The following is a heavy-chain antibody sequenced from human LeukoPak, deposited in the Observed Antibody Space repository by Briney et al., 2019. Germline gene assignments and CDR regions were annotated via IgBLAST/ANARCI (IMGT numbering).Heavy chain of an antibody. CDR3: ARGVGANFWFDP. CDR2: IYYSGST. Sequence: SETLSLTCTVSGGSISSLYWSWIRQPPGKGLEWIGYIYYSGSTNYNPSLKSRVTISVDTSKNQFSLKLSSVTAADTAVYYCARGVGANFWFDPWGQGTLVTVSS. V-gene: IGHV4-59*11. J-gene: IGHJ5*02. CDR1: GGSISSLY. D-gene: IGHD1-26*01.